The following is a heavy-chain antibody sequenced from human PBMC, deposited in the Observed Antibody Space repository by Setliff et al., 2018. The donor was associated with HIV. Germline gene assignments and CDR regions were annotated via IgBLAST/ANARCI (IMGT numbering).Heavy chain of an antibody. CDR1: GLTFSRYG. Sequence: GGSLRLSCAVSGLTFSRYGFHWVRQVPGKGLDWVTFIQYDESNKYYGDSVRGQFTISRDNSKNTLYLQMNSLRSEDTAVYFCAKSFNSGPTNWNIDVWGTGTTVTVSS. CDR2: IQYDESNK. J-gene: IGHJ6*03. V-gene: IGHV3-30*02. CDR3: AKSFNSGPTNWNIDV. D-gene: IGHD1-20*01.